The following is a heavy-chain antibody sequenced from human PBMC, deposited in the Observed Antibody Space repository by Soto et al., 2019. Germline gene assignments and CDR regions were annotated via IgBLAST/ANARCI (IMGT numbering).Heavy chain of an antibody. D-gene: IGHD6-6*01. CDR2: IYYSGST. J-gene: IGHJ6*02. CDR3: ARSHMAARRYYYYYGMDV. Sequence: PSETLSLTCTVSGGSISSYYWSWIRQPPGKGLEWIGYIYYSGSTNYNPSLKSRVTISVDTSKNQFSLKLSSVTAADTAVYYCARSHMAARRYYYYYGMDVWGQGTTVTVSS. V-gene: IGHV4-59*01. CDR1: GGSISSYY.